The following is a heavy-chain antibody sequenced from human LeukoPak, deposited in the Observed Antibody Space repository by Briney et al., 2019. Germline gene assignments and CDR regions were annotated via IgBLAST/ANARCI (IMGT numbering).Heavy chain of an antibody. CDR2: INWNGGST. Sequence: GGSLRLSCAASGFTFDDYGMSWVRQAAGKGLEWVSGINWNGGSTGYADSVKGRFTISRDNAKNSLYLQMNSLRAEDTALYYCARDSTLGGELSLHPTYFDYWGQGTLVTVSS. CDR1: GFTFDDYG. D-gene: IGHD3-16*02. J-gene: IGHJ4*02. V-gene: IGHV3-20*04. CDR3: ARDSTLGGELSLHPTYFDY.